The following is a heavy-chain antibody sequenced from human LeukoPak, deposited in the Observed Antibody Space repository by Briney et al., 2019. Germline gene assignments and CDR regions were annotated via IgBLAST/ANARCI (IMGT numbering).Heavy chain of an antibody. Sequence: SETLSLTCAVSGGSISSSNWWSWVRQPPGKGLEWIGEIYHSGSTNYNPSLKSRVTISVDKSKNQFSLKLSSVTAADTAVYYCARGASGAAPHYYYYGMDVWGQGTTVTVSS. CDR3: ARGASGAAPHYYYYGMDV. V-gene: IGHV4-4*02. J-gene: IGHJ6*02. D-gene: IGHD6-25*01. CDR2: IYHSGST. CDR1: GGSISSSNW.